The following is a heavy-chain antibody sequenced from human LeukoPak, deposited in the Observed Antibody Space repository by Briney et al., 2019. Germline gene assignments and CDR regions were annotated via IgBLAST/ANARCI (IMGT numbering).Heavy chain of an antibody. J-gene: IGHJ4*02. D-gene: IGHD3-16*01. V-gene: IGHV3-48*03. Sequence: PGGSLRLSCAASGFTFSSYEMNWVRQAPGRGLEWVSYISSSGSTIYYADSVKGRFTISRDNAENSLYLQMKSLRAEDTAVYYCTREGGGPTDDYWGQGTLVSVSS. CDR2: ISSSGSTI. CDR1: GFTFSSYE. CDR3: TREGGGPTDDY.